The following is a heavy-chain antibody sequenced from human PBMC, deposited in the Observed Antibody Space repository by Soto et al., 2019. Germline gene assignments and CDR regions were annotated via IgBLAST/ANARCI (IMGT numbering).Heavy chain of an antibody. J-gene: IGHJ4*02. CDR2: INHSGST. CDR3: ARDKITGLFDY. Sequence: QVQLQQWGAGLLKPSETLSLTCAVYGGSFSGYDWTWIRQPPGTGLEWIGEINHSGSTNYNPSLKSRFTISVDTSKKQFSLKLTSVTAADTAVYYCARDKITGLFDYWGQGTLVTVSS. CDR1: GGSFSGYD. D-gene: IGHD2-8*02. V-gene: IGHV4-34*01.